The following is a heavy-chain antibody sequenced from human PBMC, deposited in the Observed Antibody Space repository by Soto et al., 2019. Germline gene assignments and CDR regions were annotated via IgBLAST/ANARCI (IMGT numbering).Heavy chain of an antibody. V-gene: IGHV2-5*01. CDR1: GFSLTTSTVG. Sequence: QITLKESGPTVVKPTQTLTLTCTFSGFSLTTSTVGVGWIRQPPGKALEWLVLIYSNDDKRYSPSLKSRLTITKDTSKNQVVLTMTTMDPVDTATYYCAHSPFTSGWYYFAYWGQGTLVTVSS. CDR2: IYSNDDK. D-gene: IGHD6-19*01. CDR3: AHSPFTSGWYYFAY. J-gene: IGHJ4*02.